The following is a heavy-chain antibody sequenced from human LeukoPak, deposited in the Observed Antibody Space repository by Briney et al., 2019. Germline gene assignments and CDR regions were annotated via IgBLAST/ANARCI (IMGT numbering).Heavy chain of an antibody. CDR3: SKACTSNYYDSSGYYSPHWYFDL. Sequence: PGGSLRLSCAASGFTFSSYAMRWVRQAPGKGLEWVSGISGGGGSTYYADSVKGRFTISRDNSKNTLYLQMNSLRAEDTAVYYCSKACTSNYYDSSGYYSPHWYFDLWGRGTLVTVSS. J-gene: IGHJ2*01. CDR1: GFTFSSYA. CDR2: ISGGGGST. D-gene: IGHD3-22*01. V-gene: IGHV3-23*01.